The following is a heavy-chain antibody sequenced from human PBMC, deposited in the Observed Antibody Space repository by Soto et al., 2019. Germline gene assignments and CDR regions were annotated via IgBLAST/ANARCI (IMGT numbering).Heavy chain of an antibody. Sequence: ASVKVSCKASGYTFTGYYMHWVRQAPGQGLEWMGWINPNSGGTNYAQKFQGWVTMTRDTSISTAYMELSRLRSDDTAVYYCARDLWFGEFDESGAFDIWGQRTMVTVSS. CDR1: GYTFTGYY. V-gene: IGHV1-2*04. D-gene: IGHD3-10*01. CDR2: INPNSGGT. CDR3: ARDLWFGEFDESGAFDI. J-gene: IGHJ3*02.